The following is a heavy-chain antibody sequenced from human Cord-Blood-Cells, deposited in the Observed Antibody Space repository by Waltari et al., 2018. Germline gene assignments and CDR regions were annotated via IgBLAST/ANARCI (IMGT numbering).Heavy chain of an antibody. CDR1: GGSFSGYY. CDR2: INHSGST. Sequence: QVQLQQWGAGLLKPSETLSLTCAVYGGSFSGYYWSWIRQPPGKGLEWIGEINHSGSTNYNPSLKSRVTISVDTSKIQFSLKRSSVTAADTAVYYCAGNYDFWSGDYYWGQGTLVTVSS. J-gene: IGHJ4*02. D-gene: IGHD3-3*01. V-gene: IGHV4-34*01. CDR3: AGNYDFWSGDYY.